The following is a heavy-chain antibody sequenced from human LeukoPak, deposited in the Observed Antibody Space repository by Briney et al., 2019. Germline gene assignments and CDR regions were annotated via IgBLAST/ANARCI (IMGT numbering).Heavy chain of an antibody. CDR1: GGSFSGYY. Sequence: SETLSLTCAVYGGSFSGYYWSWIRQPPGKGLEWIGEINHSGSTNYNPSLKSRVTISVDTSKNQFSLKLSSVTAADTAVYYCASSLVATIYFDYWGQGTLVTVSS. J-gene: IGHJ4*02. V-gene: IGHV4-34*01. CDR3: ASSLVATIYFDY. D-gene: IGHD5-12*01. CDR2: INHSGST.